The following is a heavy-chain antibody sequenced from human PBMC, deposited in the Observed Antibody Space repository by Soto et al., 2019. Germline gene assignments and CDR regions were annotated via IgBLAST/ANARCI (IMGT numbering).Heavy chain of an antibody. Sequence: GSLRLSCAGSGFSLRSYAMSWVRQAPGKELEWVAGISESGSRTYYIESVKGRFTISRDNPKNTLDLQMHSLRVEDTAVYYCAKDTYGSQSYSDVWGQGTLVTVSS. J-gene: IGHJ1*01. CDR2: ISESGSRT. D-gene: IGHD3-10*01. CDR1: GFSLRSYA. CDR3: AKDTYGSQSYSDV. V-gene: IGHV3-23*01.